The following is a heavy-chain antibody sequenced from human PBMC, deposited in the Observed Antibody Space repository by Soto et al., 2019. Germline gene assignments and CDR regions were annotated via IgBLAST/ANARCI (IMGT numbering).Heavy chain of an antibody. Sequence: SVKVSCKASGGTFSSYAISWVRQAPGQGLEWMGGIIPIFGTANYAQKLQGRVTMTTDTSTSTAYMELRSLRSDDTAVYYCARERGGRDYWGQGTLVTVSS. J-gene: IGHJ4*02. CDR3: ARERGGRDY. CDR2: IIPIFGTA. D-gene: IGHD3-16*01. V-gene: IGHV1-69*05. CDR1: GGTFSSYA.